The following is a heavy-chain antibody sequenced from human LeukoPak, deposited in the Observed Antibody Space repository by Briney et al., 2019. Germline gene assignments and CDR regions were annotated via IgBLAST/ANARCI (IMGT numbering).Heavy chain of an antibody. J-gene: IGHJ6*03. CDR3: ARADCSSTSCPWSYYMDV. Sequence: SETLSLTCTVSGGSISSSSYYWGWIRQPPGKGLEWIGSIYYSGSTYYNPSLKSRVTISVDTSKNQFSLKLSSVTAADTAVYYCARADCSSTSCPWSYYMDVWGKGTTVTVSS. CDR2: IYYSGST. D-gene: IGHD2-2*01. V-gene: IGHV4-39*07. CDR1: GGSISSSSYY.